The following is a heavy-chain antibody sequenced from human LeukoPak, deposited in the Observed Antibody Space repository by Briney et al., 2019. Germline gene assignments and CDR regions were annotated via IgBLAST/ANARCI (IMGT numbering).Heavy chain of an antibody. CDR1: GGTFSSYA. V-gene: IGHV1-69*13. CDR3: ARVAAAGPYYYYYGMDV. CDR2: IIPIFGTA. Sequence: SVKVSCKASGGTFSSYAISWVRQAPGQGLEWMGGIIPIFGTANFAQKFQGRVTITADESTSTAYMELSSLRSEDTAVYYCARVAAAGPYYYYYGMDVWGQGTTVTVSS. J-gene: IGHJ6*02. D-gene: IGHD6-13*01.